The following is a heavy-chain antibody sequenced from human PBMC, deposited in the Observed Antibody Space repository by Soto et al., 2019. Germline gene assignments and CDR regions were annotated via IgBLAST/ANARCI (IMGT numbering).Heavy chain of an antibody. Sequence: ASVKVSCKASGGTFSSYAISWVRQAPGQGLEWMGGIIPIFGTANYAQKFQGRVTITADESTSTAYMELSSLRSEDTAVYYCARGYCSGGSCLYYYYYGMDVWGQGTTVTVSS. J-gene: IGHJ6*02. V-gene: IGHV1-69*13. CDR1: GGTFSSYA. CDR3: ARGYCSGGSCLYYYYYGMDV. CDR2: IIPIFGTA. D-gene: IGHD2-15*01.